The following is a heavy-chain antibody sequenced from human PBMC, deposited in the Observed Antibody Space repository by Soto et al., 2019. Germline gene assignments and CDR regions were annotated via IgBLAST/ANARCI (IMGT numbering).Heavy chain of an antibody. CDR3: AKDGGWEVLWGYFDS. CDR2: FSGSGGRT. CDR1: GFTFSSYA. D-gene: IGHD1-26*01. Sequence: EVQLLESGGGLVQPGGSLRLSCAASGFTFSSYAMSWVRQAPGKGLEWVSSFSGSGGRTYYADSVKGRFTISRDNSKNTLYLQMNSLRAEDTAVYYCAKDGGWEVLWGYFDSWGQGTLVTVSS. J-gene: IGHJ4*02. V-gene: IGHV3-23*01.